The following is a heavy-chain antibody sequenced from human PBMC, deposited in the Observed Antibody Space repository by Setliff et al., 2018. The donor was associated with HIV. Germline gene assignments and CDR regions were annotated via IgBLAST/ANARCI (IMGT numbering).Heavy chain of an antibody. Sequence: GGSLRLSCTTSGFNFGDYLISWVRQAPGKGLEWVSTLSGSGVSTYYADSVKGRFTISRDNSKNTLYLQMSSLRAEDTAVYYCAKTSGWTTIDYWGQGTLVTVSS. CDR1: GFNFGDYL. CDR2: LSGSGVST. CDR3: AKTSGWTTIDY. V-gene: IGHV3-23*01. D-gene: IGHD6-19*01. J-gene: IGHJ4*02.